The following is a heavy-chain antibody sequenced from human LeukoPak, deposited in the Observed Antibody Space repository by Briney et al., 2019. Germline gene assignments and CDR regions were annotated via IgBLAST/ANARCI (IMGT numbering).Heavy chain of an antibody. Sequence: ASVKVSCKASGYTFTSYYMHWVRQAPGQGLEWMGIINPSGGNTSYAQKFQGRVTMTRDMSTSTVYMELSSLRSEDTAVYYCARSYSAPPSSQLRYFDWLFDYWGQGTLVTVSS. CDR1: GYTFTSYY. V-gene: IGHV1-46*01. CDR3: ARSYSAPPSSQLRYFDWLFDY. J-gene: IGHJ4*02. D-gene: IGHD3-9*01. CDR2: INPSGGNT.